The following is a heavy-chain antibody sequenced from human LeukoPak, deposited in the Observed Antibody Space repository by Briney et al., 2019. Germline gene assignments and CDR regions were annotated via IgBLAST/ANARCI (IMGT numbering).Heavy chain of an antibody. J-gene: IGHJ6*03. Sequence: SETLSLTCTVSGGSISSYYWSWIRQPAGKGLEWIGRIYISGSGSTNYNPSLKSRVTMSVDTSKNQFSLKLSSVTAADTAVYYCARTTEGYCSSASCFGFSYSYYMDVWGKGTTVTISS. D-gene: IGHD2-2*01. CDR3: ARTTEGYCSSASCFGFSYSYYMDV. V-gene: IGHV4-4*07. CDR2: IYISGSGST. CDR1: GGSISSYY.